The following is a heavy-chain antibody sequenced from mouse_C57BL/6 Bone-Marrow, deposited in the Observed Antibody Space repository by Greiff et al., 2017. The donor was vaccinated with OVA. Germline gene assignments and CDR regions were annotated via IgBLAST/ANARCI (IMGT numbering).Heavy chain of an antibody. CDR2: INPNNGGT. D-gene: IGHD4-1*02. Sequence: VQLQQSGPELVKPGASVKISCKASGYTFTDYYMNWVKQSHGKSLEWIGDINPNNGGTSYNQKFKGKATLTVDKSSSTAYMELRSLTSEDSAVYYCARDSQLGPFAYCGQGTLVTVSA. CDR1: GYTFTDYY. J-gene: IGHJ3*01. V-gene: IGHV1-26*01. CDR3: ARDSQLGPFAY.